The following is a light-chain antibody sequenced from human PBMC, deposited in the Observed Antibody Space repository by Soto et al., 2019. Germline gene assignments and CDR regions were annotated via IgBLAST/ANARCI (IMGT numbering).Light chain of an antibody. J-gene: IGKJ3*01. Sequence: AIQLTQSPSSLSASVGDRVTITCRASQAINSSLAWFQQKPGEPPELLISDASTLESGVPSRFSGSGSGTDFTLTISSLQSEDFATYYWQQYNYSPSFGPGTKVDLK. CDR3: QQYNYSPS. V-gene: IGKV1D-13*01. CDR1: QAINSS. CDR2: DAS.